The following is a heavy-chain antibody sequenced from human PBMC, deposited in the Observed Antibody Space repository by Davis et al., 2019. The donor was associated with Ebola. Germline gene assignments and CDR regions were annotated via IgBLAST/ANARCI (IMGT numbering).Heavy chain of an antibody. V-gene: IGHV5-10-1*01. CDR2: IDPSDSYT. CDR1: GYSFTSYW. CDR3: ARQGYCSSTSCLSVDP. D-gene: IGHD2-2*01. Sequence: PGGSLRLSCKGSGYSFTSYWISWVRQMPGKGLEWMGRIDPSDSYTNYSPSFQGHVTISADKSISTAYLQWSSLKASDTAMYYCARQGYCSSTSCLSVDPWGQGNPVTVSS. J-gene: IGHJ5*02.